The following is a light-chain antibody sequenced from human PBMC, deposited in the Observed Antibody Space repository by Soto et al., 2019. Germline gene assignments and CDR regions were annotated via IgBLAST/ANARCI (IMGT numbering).Light chain of an antibody. V-gene: IGLV2-23*02. CDR2: EVN. Sequence: QSVLTQPASVSGSPGQSITIPCTATSSDVASYNLVSWYQQHPDKAPKLLIFEVNQRPSGVSDRFSGSKSGYTAALTISGLQAEYEAYDYCCVYAGSTTFYVFGGETKVTVL. CDR1: SSDVASYNL. J-gene: IGLJ1*01. CDR3: CVYAGSTTFYV.